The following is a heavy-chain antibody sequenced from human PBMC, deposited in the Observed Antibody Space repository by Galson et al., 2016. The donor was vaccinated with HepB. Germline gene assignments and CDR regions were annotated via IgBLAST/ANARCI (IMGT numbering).Heavy chain of an antibody. CDR1: GFTFSSYA. J-gene: IGHJ6*02. CDR2: ISGSGGST. CDR3: ANLVAVPAARRYSDYYYGMDV. D-gene: IGHD2-2*01. V-gene: IGHV3-23*01. Sequence: SLRLSCAASGFTFSSYAMSWVRQAPGKGLEWVSAISGSGGSTYYADSVKGRFTISRDNSKNTLYLQMNSLRAEDTAVYYCANLVAVPAARRYSDYYYGMDVWGQGTTVTVSS.